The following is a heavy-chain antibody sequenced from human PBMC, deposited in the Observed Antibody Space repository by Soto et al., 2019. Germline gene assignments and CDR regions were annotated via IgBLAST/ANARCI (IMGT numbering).Heavy chain of an antibody. CDR1: GFTFSNAW. J-gene: IGHJ6*02. Sequence: QLVESGGGLVKPGESLRVSCAASGFTFSNAWLHWVRQAPGKGLEWVGRIKSKTDGGTIDYAAPVKGRFTISRDDSKNTVYLQMYSLENEDTGVDLLTPVPIGGVAGDVWGQGTTVTVSS. D-gene: IGHD3-16*01. V-gene: IGHV3-15*01. CDR3: TPVPIGGVAGDV. CDR2: IKSKTDGGTI.